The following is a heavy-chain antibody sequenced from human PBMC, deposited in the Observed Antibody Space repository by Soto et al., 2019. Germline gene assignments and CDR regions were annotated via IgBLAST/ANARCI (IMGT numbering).Heavy chain of an antibody. V-gene: IGHV4-61*01. D-gene: IGHD3-10*01. CDR2: VQNGGTT. CDR1: GASVNNRNYH. Sequence: QVQLQESGPGLVKPSETLSLTCTVSGASVNNRNYHWSWIRQPPGRGLEWIGQVQNGGTTEFDSSSLQSRXXFXIXXSKNQFSLKLNSVTAADTAIYYCAVLLAGGGGDGNWGQGTLVTVSS. J-gene: IGHJ4*02. CDR3: AVLLAGGGGDGN.